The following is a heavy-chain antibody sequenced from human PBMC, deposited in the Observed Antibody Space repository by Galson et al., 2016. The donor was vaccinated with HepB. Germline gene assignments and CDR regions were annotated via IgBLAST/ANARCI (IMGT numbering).Heavy chain of an antibody. D-gene: IGHD2-8*02. V-gene: IGHV4-59*01. CDR2: MYFSGNT. CDR1: GASISNYW. CDR3: ARAFTGTHFDS. J-gene: IGHJ4*02. Sequence: SETLSLTCSVSGASISNYWWSWIRQAPGQGLEWIGSMYFSGNTNYNPSLKNRLSISLGPSNNQFSLRLSSLTAADTAVYYCARAFTGTHFDSWGRGILVAVSS.